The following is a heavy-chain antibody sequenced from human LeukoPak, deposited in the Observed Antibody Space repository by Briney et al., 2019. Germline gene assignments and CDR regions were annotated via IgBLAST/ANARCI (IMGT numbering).Heavy chain of an antibody. V-gene: IGHV1-2*02. CDR1: GYTFTGYY. D-gene: IGHD3-22*01. J-gene: IGHJ6*02. CDR3: ARDLRRRYYYDSSGYPPGGMDV. CDR2: INPNSGGT. Sequence: GASVKVSCKASGYTFTGYYMHWVRQAPGQGLEWMGWINPNSGGTNYAQKFQGRVTMTRDTSISTAYMELSRLRSDDTAVYYCARDLRRRYYYDSSGYPPGGMDVWGQGTTVTVSS.